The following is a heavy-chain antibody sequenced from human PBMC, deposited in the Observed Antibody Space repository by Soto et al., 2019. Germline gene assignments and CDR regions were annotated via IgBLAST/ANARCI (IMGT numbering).Heavy chain of an antibody. D-gene: IGHD4-17*01. Sequence: SETLSLTCTVSGASISNSDNYWSWIRQPPGKGLEWIGYIYYSGSTYYNPSLKSRVTMSVDTSKNQFSLKLSSVTAADTAVYYCVRGGSYGDFFDYWGQGEQVTGLL. CDR3: VRGGSYGDFFDY. J-gene: IGHJ4*02. V-gene: IGHV4-30-4*01. CDR1: GASISNSDNY. CDR2: IYYSGST.